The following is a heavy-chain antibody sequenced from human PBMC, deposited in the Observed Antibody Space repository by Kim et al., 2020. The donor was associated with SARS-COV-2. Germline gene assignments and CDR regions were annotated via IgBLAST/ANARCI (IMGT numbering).Heavy chain of an antibody. V-gene: IGHV4-59*09. CDR3: ARGDGWYIGSFDP. Sequence: HPSLKGRVTISVATSTNQFSLKLSSVTAADTAVYYCARGDGWYIGSFDPWGQGTLVTVSS. D-gene: IGHD6-19*01. J-gene: IGHJ5*02.